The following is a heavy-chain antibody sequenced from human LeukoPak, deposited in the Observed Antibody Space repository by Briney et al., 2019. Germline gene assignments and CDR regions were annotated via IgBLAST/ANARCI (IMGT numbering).Heavy chain of an antibody. D-gene: IGHD2-15*01. J-gene: IGHJ4*02. CDR2: IKEDGSEK. CDR3: TRDTGCSGGTCYSFYDS. Sequence: PGGSLRLSCAASGVTFSTYWMTWVRQAPGKGLEWVANIKEDGSEKYYVDSVKGRFTISRDNAKNSLYLQMNTLRAEDTAVYYCTRDTGCSGGTCYSFYDSWGQGTLVTVSS. V-gene: IGHV3-7*01. CDR1: GVTFSTYW.